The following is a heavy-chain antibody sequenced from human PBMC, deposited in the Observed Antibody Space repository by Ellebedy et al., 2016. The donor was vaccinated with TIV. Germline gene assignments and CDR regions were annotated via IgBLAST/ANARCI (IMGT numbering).Heavy chain of an antibody. CDR1: GGTFAGYA. CDR2: TIPSVGSP. Sequence: ASVKVSCKASGGTFAGYAVSWVRQAPGQGLEWLGGTIPSVGSPDYAQRFQGRLTITADESTGKAHLELNSLGSEATAVYYCARLGRFGETIPPYYYFGMDVWGQGTTVTVSS. CDR3: ARLGRFGETIPPYYYFGMDV. V-gene: IGHV1-69*13. J-gene: IGHJ6*02. D-gene: IGHD3-10*01.